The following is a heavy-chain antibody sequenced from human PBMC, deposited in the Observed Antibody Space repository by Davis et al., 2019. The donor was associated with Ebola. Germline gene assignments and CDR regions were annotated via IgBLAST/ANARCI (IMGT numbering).Heavy chain of an antibody. V-gene: IGHV3-7*01. D-gene: IGHD3-16*01. J-gene: IGHJ6*04. CDR2: IKQDGSEK. Sequence: GESLKISCAASGFTFSSYWMSWVRQAPGKGLEWVANIKQDGSEKYYVDSVRGRFTLSRDNAKNSVFLEMNSLSVEDTAVYYCARDWAGLDVWGKGTTVTVSS. CDR1: GFTFSSYW. CDR3: ARDWAGLDV.